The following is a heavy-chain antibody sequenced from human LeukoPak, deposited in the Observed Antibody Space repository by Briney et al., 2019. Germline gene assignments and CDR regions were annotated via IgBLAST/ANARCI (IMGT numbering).Heavy chain of an antibody. D-gene: IGHD2-15*01. J-gene: IGHJ4*02. V-gene: IGHV1-69*05. CDR2: IIPIFGTA. Sequence: SVKVSCKASGGTFSSYAISWVRQAAGQGREWMGGIIPIFGTANYAQKFQGRVTITTDESTSTAYMELSSLRSEDTAVYYCARQYCSGGSCYRFTAYFDYWGQGTLVTVSS. CDR3: ARQYCSGGSCYRFTAYFDY. CDR1: GGTFSSYA.